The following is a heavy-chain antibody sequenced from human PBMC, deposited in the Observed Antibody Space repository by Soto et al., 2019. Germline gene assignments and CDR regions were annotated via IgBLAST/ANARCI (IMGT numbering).Heavy chain of an antibody. D-gene: IGHD2-15*01. Sequence: ASVKVSCKASGYTFTSYAMHWVRQAPGQRLEWMGWINAGNGNTKYSQKFQGRVTITRDTSASTAYMELSSLRSEDTAVYYCARVYCSGGSCYGIDYWGQGTLVTVSS. CDR2: INAGNGNT. J-gene: IGHJ4*02. CDR3: ARVYCSGGSCYGIDY. V-gene: IGHV1-3*01. CDR1: GYTFTSYA.